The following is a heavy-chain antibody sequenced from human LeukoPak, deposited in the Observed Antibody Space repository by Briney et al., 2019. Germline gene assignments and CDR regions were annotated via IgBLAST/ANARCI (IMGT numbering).Heavy chain of an antibody. J-gene: IGHJ3*02. Sequence: SETLSLTCTVSGGSISNGGYYWSWIRQHPGKGLEWLGYIYYSGSTYYNPSLKSRVTISVDTSKNQFSLKLSSVTAADTAVYYCARDRTDDSSGYYLGEDAFDIWGQGTMVTVSS. D-gene: IGHD3-22*01. V-gene: IGHV4-31*03. CDR1: GGSISNGGYY. CDR3: ARDRTDDSSGYYLGEDAFDI. CDR2: IYYSGST.